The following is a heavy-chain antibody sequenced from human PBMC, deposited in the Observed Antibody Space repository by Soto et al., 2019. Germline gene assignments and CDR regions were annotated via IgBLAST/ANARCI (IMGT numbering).Heavy chain of an antibody. Sequence: SLRLSCAASGFTFSSYGMHWVHQAPGKGLEWAAVIWYDGSNKYYADSVKGRFTISRDNSKNTLYLQMNSLRAEDTAVYYCARVQWGYGMDVWGQGTTVTVSS. D-gene: IGHD2-8*01. CDR3: ARVQWGYGMDV. CDR1: GFTFSSYG. V-gene: IGHV3-33*01. CDR2: IWYDGSNK. J-gene: IGHJ6*02.